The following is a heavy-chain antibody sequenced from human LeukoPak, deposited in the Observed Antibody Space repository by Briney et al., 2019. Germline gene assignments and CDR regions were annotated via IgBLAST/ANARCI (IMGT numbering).Heavy chain of an antibody. D-gene: IGHD3-9*01. J-gene: IGHJ6*03. CDR2: ISSSGSTI. CDR3: ARAPSVYDILTGYQYYYYMDV. CDR1: GFTFSDYY. Sequence: PGGSLRLSCAASGFTFSDYYMSWIRQAPGKGLEWVSYISSSGSTIYYADSVKGRFTISRDNAKNSLYLQMNSLRAEDTAVYYCARAPSVYDILTGYQYYYYMDVWGKGTTVTVSS. V-gene: IGHV3-11*04.